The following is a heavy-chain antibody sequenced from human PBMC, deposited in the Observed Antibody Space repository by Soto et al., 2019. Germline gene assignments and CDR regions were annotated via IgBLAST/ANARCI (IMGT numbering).Heavy chain of an antibody. CDR1: GGSISSGDYY. V-gene: IGHV4-30-4*01. J-gene: IGHJ5*02. CDR2: IYYSGST. CDR3: ARVLGWLQSFWFDP. D-gene: IGHD5-12*01. Sequence: PSETLSLTCTVSGGSISSGDYYWSWIRQPPGKGLEWIGYIYYSGSTYYNPSLKSRVTISVDTSKNQFSLKLSSVTAADTAVYYCARVLGWLQSFWFDPWGQGTLVTVSS.